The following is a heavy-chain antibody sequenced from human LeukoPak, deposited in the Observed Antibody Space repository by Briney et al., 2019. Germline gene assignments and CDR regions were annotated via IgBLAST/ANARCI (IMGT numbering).Heavy chain of an antibody. CDR1: GFTFSNYG. CDR2: IWYDGSNK. D-gene: IGHD1/OR15-1a*01. V-gene: IGHV3-33*08. Sequence: GGSLRLSCAASGFTFSNYGMHWVRQAPGKGLEWVAVIWYDGSNKYYAESVKGRFTISRDNSKNTLYLQMNSLRAEDTAVYYCAIATGANWYFDLWGRGTLVTVSS. CDR3: AIATGANWYFDL. J-gene: IGHJ2*01.